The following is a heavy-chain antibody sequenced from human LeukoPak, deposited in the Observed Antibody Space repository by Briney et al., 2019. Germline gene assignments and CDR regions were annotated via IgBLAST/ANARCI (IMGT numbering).Heavy chain of an antibody. CDR2: ISGSGGST. CDR3: AKGGPVAGLGY. CDR1: GFTFSSYA. V-gene: IGHV3-23*01. Sequence: GGSLRLSCAASGFTFSSYAMSWVRQAPGKGLEWVSAISGSGGSTYYADSVKGRFTTSRDNSKNTLYQQMNSLRAEDTAVYYCAKGGPVAGLGYWGQGTLVTVSS. J-gene: IGHJ4*02. D-gene: IGHD6-19*01.